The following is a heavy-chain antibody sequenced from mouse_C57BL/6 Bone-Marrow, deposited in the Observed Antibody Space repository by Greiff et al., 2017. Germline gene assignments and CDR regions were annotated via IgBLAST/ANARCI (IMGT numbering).Heavy chain of an antibody. J-gene: IGHJ3*01. D-gene: IGHD1-1*01. CDR3: ARIHYYYGSSGAY. CDR1: GFSLSTFGMG. Sequence: QVTLKVSGPGLLQPSQTLSLTCSFSGFSLSTFGMGVGWIRQPSGMGLEWLAHIWWDDDKYYNPALKSRLTISKDTSKNQVVLKIAHVDTADTATYYCARIHYYYGSSGAYWGQGTLVTVSA. CDR2: IWWDDDK. V-gene: IGHV8-8*01.